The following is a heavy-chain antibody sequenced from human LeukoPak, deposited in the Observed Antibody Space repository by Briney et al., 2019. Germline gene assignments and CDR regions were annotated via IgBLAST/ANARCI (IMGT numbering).Heavy chain of an antibody. CDR1: GFTFSNTN. Sequence: PGGSLRLSCAASGFTFSNTNMNWVRQAPGKGLKWVSFISASSNYIYYADSVKGRFTISRDNAKNSLYLQMNSLRVEDTAVYYCARTRVAVQLWFAFDIWGQGTLVTVSS. V-gene: IGHV3-21*01. CDR3: ARTRVAVQLWFAFDI. D-gene: IGHD5-18*01. J-gene: IGHJ3*02. CDR2: ISASSNYI.